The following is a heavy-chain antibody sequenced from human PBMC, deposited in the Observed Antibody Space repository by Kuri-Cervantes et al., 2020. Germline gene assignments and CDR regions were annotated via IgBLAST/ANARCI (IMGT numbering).Heavy chain of an antibody. CDR3: ARDPPGPRITVTGPVY. D-gene: IGHD6-19*01. CDR2: IYYSGSA. V-gene: IGHV4-31*03. J-gene: IGHJ4*02. Sequence: SETLSLTCSVSGGSISTDGSYWTWIRQHPWKGLEWVGYIYYSGSAFYNPSLKSRVTMSVDTSRNQFSLKLSSVTAADTAIYYCARDPPGPRITVTGPVYWGQGTLVTVSS. CDR1: GGSISTDGSY.